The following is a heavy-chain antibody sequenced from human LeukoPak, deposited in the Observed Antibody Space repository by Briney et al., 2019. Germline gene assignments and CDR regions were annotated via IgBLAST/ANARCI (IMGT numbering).Heavy chain of an antibody. J-gene: IGHJ4*02. D-gene: IGHD1-26*01. CDR1: GGPFSGYY. V-gene: IGHV4-34*01. CDR3: ARGLLGSYDY. Sequence: SETLSLTCAVYGGPFSGYYWSWIRQPPGKGLEWIGEINHSGSTNYNPSLKSRVTISVDTSKNQFSLKLSSVTAADTAVYYCARGLLGSYDYWGQGTLVTVSS. CDR2: INHSGST.